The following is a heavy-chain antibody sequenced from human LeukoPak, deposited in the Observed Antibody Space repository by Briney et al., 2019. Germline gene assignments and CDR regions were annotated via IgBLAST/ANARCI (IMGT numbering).Heavy chain of an antibody. J-gene: IGHJ4*02. D-gene: IGHD2-2*01. CDR1: GGSISSYY. CDR2: IYYSGST. V-gene: IGHV4-59*12. Sequence: PSETLSLTCTVSGGSISSYYWSWIRQPPGKGLEWIGYIYYSGSTNYNPSLKSRVTISVDTSKNQFSLKLSSVTAADTAVYYCARGVYCSSTSCSSLGDFDYWGQGTLVTVSS. CDR3: ARGVYCSSTSCSSLGDFDY.